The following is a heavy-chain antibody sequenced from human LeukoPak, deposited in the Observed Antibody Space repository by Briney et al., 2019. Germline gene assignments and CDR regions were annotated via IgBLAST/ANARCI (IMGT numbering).Heavy chain of an antibody. D-gene: IGHD6-19*01. CDR2: TYYRSKWYN. CDR3: ARGYSSGWKRPDWYFDL. CDR1: GDSVSSNSAA. Sequence: SQTLSLTCAISGDSVSSNSAAWNWIRQSPSRGLEWLGRTYYRSKWYNDYAVSVKSRITINPDTSKNQFSLQLNSVTPEDTAVYYCARGYSSGWKRPDWYFDLWGRGTLVTVSS. J-gene: IGHJ2*01. V-gene: IGHV6-1*01.